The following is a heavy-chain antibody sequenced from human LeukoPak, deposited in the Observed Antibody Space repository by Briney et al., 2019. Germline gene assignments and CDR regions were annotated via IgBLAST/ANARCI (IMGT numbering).Heavy chain of an antibody. CDR1: GGSISSGGYY. CDR2: IYYSGST. J-gene: IGHJ4*02. CDR3: ARDSYDYVWGSYRYFDY. D-gene: IGHD3-16*02. V-gene: IGHV4-31*03. Sequence: PSETLSLTCTVSGGSISSGGYYWSWIRQHPGKGLEWIGYIYYSGSTYYNPSLKSRVTISVDTSKNQFSLKLSPVTAADTAVYYCARDSYDYVWGSYRYFDYWGQGTLVTVSS.